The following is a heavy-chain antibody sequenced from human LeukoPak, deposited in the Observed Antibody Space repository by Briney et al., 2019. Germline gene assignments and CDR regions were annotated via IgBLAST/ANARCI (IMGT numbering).Heavy chain of an antibody. D-gene: IGHD3-10*01. J-gene: IGHJ5*02. Sequence: ASVKVSFQASGYTFTSYGISWVRQAPGQGLEWMGWISAYNGNTNYAQKLQGRVTMTTDTSTSTAYMELRSLRSDDTAVYYCARCAEYYYGSGSYCWFDPWGQGTLVTVSS. CDR1: GYTFTSYG. V-gene: IGHV1-18*01. CDR2: ISAYNGNT. CDR3: ARCAEYYYGSGSYCWFDP.